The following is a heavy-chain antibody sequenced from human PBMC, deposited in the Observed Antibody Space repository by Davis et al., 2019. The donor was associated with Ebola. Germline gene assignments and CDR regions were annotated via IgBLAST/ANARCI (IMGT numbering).Heavy chain of an antibody. CDR1: GGSFSGYY. CDR3: ARGRGVRIAAAGTRFDY. CDR2: INHSGST. Sequence: SETLSLTCAVYGGSFSGYYWSWIRQPPGKGLEWIGEINHSGSTNYNPPLKSRVTISVDTSKNQFSLKLSSVTAADTAVYYCARGRGVRIAAAGTRFDYWGQGTLVTVSS. V-gene: IGHV4-34*01. J-gene: IGHJ4*02. D-gene: IGHD6-13*01.